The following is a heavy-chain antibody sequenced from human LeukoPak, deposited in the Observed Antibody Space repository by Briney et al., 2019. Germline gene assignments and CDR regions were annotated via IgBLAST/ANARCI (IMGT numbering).Heavy chain of an antibody. V-gene: IGHV4-31*03. J-gene: IGHJ6*03. CDR3: VRDSHASQDSLLGYYYMDV. D-gene: IGHD2-2*01. CDR2: MYYSGRT. CDR1: DGTVSRVGDY. Sequence: SQTLSLTCSVSDGTVSRVGDYWTWIRQHPGKGLEWIGHMYYSGRTSYNPSLQRRASISLDKSKNAVFLSVASVTAADTAMYYCVRDSHASQDSLLGYYYMDVWGKGIPVTVSS.